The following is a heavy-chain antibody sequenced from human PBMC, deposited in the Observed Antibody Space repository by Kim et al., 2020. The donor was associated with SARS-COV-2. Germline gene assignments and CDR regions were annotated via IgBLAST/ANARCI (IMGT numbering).Heavy chain of an antibody. CDR1: GFTFSSYG. Sequence: GGSLRLSCAASGFTFSSYGMHWVCQAPGKGLEWVAVISYDGSNKYYADSVKGRFTISRDNSKNTLYLQMNSLRAEDTAVYYCAKGSHSYGMDVWGQGTTVTVSS. CDR3: AKGSHSYGMDV. J-gene: IGHJ6*02. CDR2: ISYDGSNK. V-gene: IGHV3-30*18.